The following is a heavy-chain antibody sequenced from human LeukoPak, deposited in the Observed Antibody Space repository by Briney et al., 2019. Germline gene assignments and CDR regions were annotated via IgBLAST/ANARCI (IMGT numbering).Heavy chain of an antibody. D-gene: IGHD5-18*01. CDR3: AKVSEWKQLWLPFAY. Sequence: EGSLRLSCAASGFTFSSYGMHWVRQAPGKGLEWVAVISYDGSNKYYADSVKGRFTISRDNSKNTLYLQMNSLRAEDTGVYYCAKVSEWKQLWLPFAYWGQGTLVTVSS. CDR2: ISYDGSNK. V-gene: IGHV3-30*18. CDR1: GFTFSSYG. J-gene: IGHJ4*02.